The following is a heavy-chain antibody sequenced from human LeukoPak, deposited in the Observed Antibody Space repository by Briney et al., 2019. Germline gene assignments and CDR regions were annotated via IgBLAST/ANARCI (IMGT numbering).Heavy chain of an antibody. J-gene: IGHJ5*02. CDR1: GGSFSGYY. D-gene: IGHD3-3*01. CDR3: ARSSGSNLSHRGCWFDP. CDR2: INHSGST. Sequence: SETLSLTCAVYGGSFSGYYWSWIRQPPGKGLEWIGEINHSGSTNYNPSLKSRVTISVDTSKNQFSLKLSSVTAADTAVYYCARSSGSNLSHRGCWFDPWGQGTLVTVSS. V-gene: IGHV4-34*01.